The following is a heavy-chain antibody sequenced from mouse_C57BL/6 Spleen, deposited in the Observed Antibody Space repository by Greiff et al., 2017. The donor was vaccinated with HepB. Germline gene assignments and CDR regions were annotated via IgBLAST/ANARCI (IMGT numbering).Heavy chain of an antibody. CDR1: GYTFTDYN. Sequence: EVQLQESGPELVKPGASVKMSCKASGYTFTDYNMHWVKQSHGKSLEWIGYINPNNGGTSYNQKFKGKATLTVNKSSSTAYMELRSLTSEDSAVYYCARRAYYGSSYFDYWGQGTTLTVSS. J-gene: IGHJ2*01. V-gene: IGHV1-22*01. D-gene: IGHD1-1*01. CDR2: INPNNGGT. CDR3: ARRAYYGSSYFDY.